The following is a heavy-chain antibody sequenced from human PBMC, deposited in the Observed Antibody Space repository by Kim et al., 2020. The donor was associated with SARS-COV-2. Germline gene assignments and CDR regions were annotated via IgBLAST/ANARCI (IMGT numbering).Heavy chain of an antibody. V-gene: IGHV4-34*01. D-gene: IGHD6-6*01. J-gene: IGHJ6*02. Sequence: SETLSLTCAVYGGSFSGYYWSWIRQPPGKGLEWIGEINHSGSTNYNPSLKSRVTISVDTSKNQFSLKLSSVTAADTAVYYCARQSRAARRWGMDVWGQGTTVTVSS. CDR3: ARQSRAARRWGMDV. CDR2: INHSGST. CDR1: GGSFSGYY.